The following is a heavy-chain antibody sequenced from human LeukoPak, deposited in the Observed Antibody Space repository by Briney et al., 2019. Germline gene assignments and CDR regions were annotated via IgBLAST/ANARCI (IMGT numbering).Heavy chain of an antibody. CDR1: EFTFSNYR. J-gene: IGHJ4*02. V-gene: IGHV3-48*01. CDR3: ARTGGSYPYYFEY. Sequence: PGGSLRLSCAASEFTFSNYRMNWVRQTPGQGLEWVSYIGIGSSPIYYADSVKGRFTISRDNAKNSLYLQMNSLRAEDTAVYYCARTGGSYPYYFEYWGQGTLVTVSS. D-gene: IGHD1-26*01. CDR2: IGIGSSPI.